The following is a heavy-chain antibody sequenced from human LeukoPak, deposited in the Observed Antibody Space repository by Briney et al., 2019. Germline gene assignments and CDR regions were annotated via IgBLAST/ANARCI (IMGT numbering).Heavy chain of an antibody. D-gene: IGHD7-27*01. CDR2: ISAYNGNT. Sequence: ASVKVSCKASGGTFSSYAISWVRQAPGQGLEWMGWISAYNGNTNYAQKLQGRVTMTTDTSTSTAYMELRSLRSDDTAVYYCARDFAWGSGGAPIDDNWLDPWGQGILVTVSS. CDR3: ARDFAWGSGGAPIDDNWLDP. V-gene: IGHV1-18*01. CDR1: GGTFSSYA. J-gene: IGHJ5*02.